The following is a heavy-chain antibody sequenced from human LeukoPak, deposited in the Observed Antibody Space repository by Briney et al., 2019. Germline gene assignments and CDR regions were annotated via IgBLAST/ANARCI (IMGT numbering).Heavy chain of an antibody. Sequence: GGSLRLSCAASGFTFSSYAMHWVRQAPGKGLEWVAVISYDGSNKCYADSVKGRFTISRDNSKYTLYLQMNSLRAEDTAVYYCARSWLIYWGQGTLVTVSS. CDR3: ARSWLIY. CDR1: GFTFSSYA. CDR2: ISYDGSNK. V-gene: IGHV3-30*04. D-gene: IGHD3-10*01. J-gene: IGHJ4*02.